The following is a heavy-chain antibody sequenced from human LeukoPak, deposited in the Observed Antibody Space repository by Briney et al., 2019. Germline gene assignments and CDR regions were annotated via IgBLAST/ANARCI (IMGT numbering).Heavy chain of an antibody. Sequence: GGSLRLSCAASGFTFSSYGMHLVRQAPGKGLEWVAFIRYDGSNKYYADSVKGRFTISRDNSKNTLYLQMNSPRAEDTAVYYCARESRHYSTTWYLDPWGQGTLVTVSS. V-gene: IGHV3-30*02. CDR1: GFTFSSYG. CDR2: IRYDGSNK. D-gene: IGHD2-2*01. CDR3: ARESRHYSTTWYLDP. J-gene: IGHJ5*02.